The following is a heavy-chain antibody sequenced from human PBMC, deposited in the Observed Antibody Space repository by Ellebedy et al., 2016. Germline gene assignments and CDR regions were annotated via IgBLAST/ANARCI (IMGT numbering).Heavy chain of an antibody. CDR3: ARPRYSSGPVYY. D-gene: IGHD6-19*01. Sequence: ASVKVSCXASGYTFTGYYMHWVRQAPGQGLEWMGWINPNSGGTNYAQKFQGRVTITADESTSTAYMELSSLRSEDTAVYYCARPRYSSGPVYYWGQGTLVTVSS. CDR1: GYTFTGYY. V-gene: IGHV1-2*02. J-gene: IGHJ4*02. CDR2: INPNSGGT.